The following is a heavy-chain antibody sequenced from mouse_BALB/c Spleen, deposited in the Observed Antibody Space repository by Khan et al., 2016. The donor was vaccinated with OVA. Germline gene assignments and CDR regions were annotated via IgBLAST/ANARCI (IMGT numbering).Heavy chain of an antibody. J-gene: IGHJ1*01. V-gene: IGHV1-9*01. CDR1: GYTFSNYW. Sequence: VQLQQSGAELMKPGASVKISCKATGYTFSNYWIEWVKQRPGHGLEWIGEILPGSGNTNYNEKFKGKATFTADTSSNTAYMQLSSLTSEDSAVYYCARYGNHWYFDVWGAGTTVTVSS. CDR3: ARYGNHWYFDV. CDR2: ILPGSGNT. D-gene: IGHD2-1*01.